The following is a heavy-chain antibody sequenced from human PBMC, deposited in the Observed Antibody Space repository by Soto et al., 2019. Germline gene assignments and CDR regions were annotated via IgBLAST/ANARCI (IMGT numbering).Heavy chain of an antibody. V-gene: IGHV3-30-3*01. D-gene: IGHD4-17*01. J-gene: IGHJ1*01. CDR1: GFTFSNYG. CDR3: ARGGYGDSHAEYFQH. Sequence: QVQLVESGGGVVQPGRSLRLSCAASGFTFSNYGMHWVRQAPGKGLEWGAVISYDGSSKDYADSVKGRFTISRDNSKNTLYLQMNSQRVEDTAVYYCARGGYGDSHAEYFQHWGQGTLVTVSS. CDR2: ISYDGSSK.